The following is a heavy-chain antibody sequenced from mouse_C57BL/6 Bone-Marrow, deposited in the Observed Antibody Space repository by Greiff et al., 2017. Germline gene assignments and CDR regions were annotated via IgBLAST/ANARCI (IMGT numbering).Heavy chain of an antibody. V-gene: IGHV1-15*01. D-gene: IGHD1-1*01. J-gene: IGHJ1*03. CDR3: AATVVADFDV. CDR1: GYTFTDYE. CDR2: IDPETGGT. Sequence: QVQLQQSGAELVRPGASVTLSCKASGYTFTDYEMHWVKQTPVHGLEWIGAIDPETGGTAYNQKFKGKATLTADKSSSTAYMELRSLTSEDSAVYFCAATVVADFDVWGTGTTVTVSS.